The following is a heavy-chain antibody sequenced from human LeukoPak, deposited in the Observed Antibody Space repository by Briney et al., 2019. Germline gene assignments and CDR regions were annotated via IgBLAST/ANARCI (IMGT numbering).Heavy chain of an antibody. CDR3: ARQQVAYYYYYGMDV. Sequence: GESLQISCKGSGYSFTTYWIAWVRQMPGKGLEWMGIIYPGDSDTRYSPSFQGPVTISADKSISTAFLQWSSLKASDTAMYYCARQQVAYYYYYGMDVWGKGTTVTVSS. CDR1: GYSFTTYW. D-gene: IGHD2-15*01. J-gene: IGHJ6*04. V-gene: IGHV5-51*01. CDR2: IYPGDSDT.